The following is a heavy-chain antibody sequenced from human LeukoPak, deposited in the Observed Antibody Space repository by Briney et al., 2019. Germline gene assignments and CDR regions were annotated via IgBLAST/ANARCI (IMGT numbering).Heavy chain of an antibody. CDR1: GGSISSYY. D-gene: IGHD6-13*01. J-gene: IGHJ4*02. CDR3: ARGDSSSWYNIFDY. V-gene: IGHV4-59*01. CDR2: IYYSGST. Sequence: SETLSLTCTVSGGSISSYYWSWIRQPPGKGLEWIGYIYYSGSTNYNPSLKSRVTISVDTSKNQFSLKLSSVTAADTAVYYCARGDSSSWYNIFDYWGQGTLVTVSS.